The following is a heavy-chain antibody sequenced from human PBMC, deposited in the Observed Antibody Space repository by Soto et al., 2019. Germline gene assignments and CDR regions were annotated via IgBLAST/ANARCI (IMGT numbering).Heavy chain of an antibody. Sequence: GSLRLSCIGSGFTFSSYWMTWVRQAPGKGLEWVANIKLDGSEKNYVDSVKGRFTISTDSAQNSLYLQMNSLRAEDTAVYYCARGYYYDSSGYPDYWGQGTLVTVS. V-gene: IGHV3-7*03. CDR1: GFTFSSYW. CDR2: IKLDGSEK. CDR3: ARGYYYDSSGYPDY. J-gene: IGHJ4*02. D-gene: IGHD3-22*01.